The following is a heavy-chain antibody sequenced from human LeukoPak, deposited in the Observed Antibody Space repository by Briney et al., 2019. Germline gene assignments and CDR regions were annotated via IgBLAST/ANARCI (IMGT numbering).Heavy chain of an antibody. Sequence: SETLSLTCTVSGGSISSGSYYWSWIRQPAGKGLEWIGRISTSGSTNYNPSLKSRVTISVDTSKNQFSLKLSSVTAADTAVYYCASYSNYHYYYMDVWGKGTTVTVSS. J-gene: IGHJ6*03. V-gene: IGHV4-61*02. CDR1: GGSISSGSYY. D-gene: IGHD4-11*01. CDR2: ISTSGST. CDR3: ASYSNYHYYYMDV.